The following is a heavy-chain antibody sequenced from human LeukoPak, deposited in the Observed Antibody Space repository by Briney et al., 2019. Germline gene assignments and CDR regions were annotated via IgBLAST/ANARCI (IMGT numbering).Heavy chain of an antibody. CDR3: ARVGCSGGSCAIDY. V-gene: IGHV3-30-3*01. Sequence: PGRSLRLSCAASGFTFSSYAMHWVRQAPGKGLEWVAVISYDGSNKYYADSVKGRFTISRDNSKNTLYLQMNSLRAEDTAVYYCARVGCSGGSCAIDYWGQGTLVTVSS. CDR2: ISYDGSNK. CDR1: GFTFSSYA. D-gene: IGHD2-15*01. J-gene: IGHJ4*02.